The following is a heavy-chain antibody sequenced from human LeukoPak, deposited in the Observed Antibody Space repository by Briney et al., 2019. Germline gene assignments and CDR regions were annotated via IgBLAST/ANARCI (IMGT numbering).Heavy chain of an antibody. Sequence: PSATLSLTCTLSGGSISSFYSSCIRHSPGKGLEWIGYIYYSGSTNYSPSLKSRVAISVDTSKNQFSLKLSSVTAADTAVYYCARVVLPPGGAFDIWGEGKMVTVSS. CDR2: IYYSGST. CDR3: ARVVLPPGGAFDI. CDR1: GGSISSFY. J-gene: IGHJ3*02. V-gene: IGHV4-59*07. D-gene: IGHD2-15*01.